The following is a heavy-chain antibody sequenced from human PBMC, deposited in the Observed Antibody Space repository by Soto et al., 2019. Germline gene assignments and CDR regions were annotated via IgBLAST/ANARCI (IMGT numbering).Heavy chain of an antibody. CDR3: PTGGLFRDGGGGDGYA. CDR2: MNPTAEHI. V-gene: IGHV3-23*01. CDR1: GFTFRSYS. Sequence: EVQLLESGGGLVQPGGSLRLSCAASGFTFRSYSMTWVRQTPGKGLEWVSSMNPTAEHIYHADSVKGRFTISRDNSRNNLCFQMNSLRVEDTALYYCPTGGLFRDGGGGDGYAWGQGTLVTVSS. J-gene: IGHJ5*02. D-gene: IGHD2-21*02.